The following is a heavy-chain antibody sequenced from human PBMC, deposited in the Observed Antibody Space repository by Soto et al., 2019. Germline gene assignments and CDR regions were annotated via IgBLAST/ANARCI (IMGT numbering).Heavy chain of an antibody. CDR1: GGSFSGYY. J-gene: IGHJ5*01. CDR3: ARGLQDVAVVVPGARIKKYSWFDS. D-gene: IGHD2-21*01. V-gene: IGHV4-34*01. CDR2: INHTGSP. Sequence: SETLSLTCAVYGGSFSGYYWSWVRQSPGKGLEWSGEINHTGSPNYSPSLKSRVTISVDMSKNQFSLNLSSVTAADTAVYFCARGLQDVAVVVPGARIKKYSWFDSWGQGTLVTVSS.